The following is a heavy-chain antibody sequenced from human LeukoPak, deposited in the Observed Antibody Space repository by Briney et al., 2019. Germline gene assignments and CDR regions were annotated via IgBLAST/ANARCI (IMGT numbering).Heavy chain of an antibody. CDR1: GFTFSSYD. CDR3: AKDASSGWS. J-gene: IGHJ5*02. CDR2: ISYDGSNK. D-gene: IGHD6-19*01. V-gene: IGHV3-30-3*01. Sequence: GGSLRLSCAASGFTFSSYDMHWVRQAPGKGLEWVAVISYDGSNKYYADSVKGRFTISRDNSKNTLYLQMNSLRAEDTAVYYCAKDASSGWSWGQGTLVTVSS.